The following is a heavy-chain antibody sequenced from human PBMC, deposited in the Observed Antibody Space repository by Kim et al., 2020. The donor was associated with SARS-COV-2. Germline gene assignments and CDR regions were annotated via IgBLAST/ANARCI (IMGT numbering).Heavy chain of an antibody. CDR3: ARAYYYGSGSHHTVYYY. CDR2: ISYDGSNK. J-gene: IGHJ6*01. D-gene: IGHD3-10*01. V-gene: IGHV3-30*04. CDR1: GFTFSSYA. Sequence: GGSLRLSCAASGFTFSSYAMHWVRQAPGKGLEWVAVISYDGSNKYYADSVKGRFTISRDNSKNTLYLQMNSLRAEDTAVYYCARAYYYGSGSHHTVYYY.